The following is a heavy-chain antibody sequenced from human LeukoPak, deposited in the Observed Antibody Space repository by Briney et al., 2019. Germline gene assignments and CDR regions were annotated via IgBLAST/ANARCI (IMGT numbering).Heavy chain of an antibody. D-gene: IGHD6-19*01. V-gene: IGHV3-48*03. CDR1: GLTFSSYE. CDR2: ISSSGSTI. Sequence: GGSLRLSCAASGLTFSSYEMNWVRQAPGKGLEWVSYISSSGSTIYYADSVKGRFTISRDNAKNSLYLQMNSLRAEDTAVYYCARDSPTIAVAGPDWFDPWGQGTLVTVSS. J-gene: IGHJ5*02. CDR3: ARDSPTIAVAGPDWFDP.